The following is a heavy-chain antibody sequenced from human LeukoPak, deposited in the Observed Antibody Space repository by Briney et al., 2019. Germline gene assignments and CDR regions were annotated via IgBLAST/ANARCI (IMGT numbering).Heavy chain of an antibody. Sequence: PGGSLRLSCAASGFTFSSYSMNWVRQAPGKGLEWVSSISSSSSYIYYADSVKGRFTISRDNAKNSLYLQMNSLRAEDTAVYYCARAARRRDGYNGHSDYWGQGTLVTVSS. V-gene: IGHV3-21*01. J-gene: IGHJ4*02. CDR1: GFTFSSYS. D-gene: IGHD5-24*01. CDR2: ISSSSSYI. CDR3: ARAARRRDGYNGHSDY.